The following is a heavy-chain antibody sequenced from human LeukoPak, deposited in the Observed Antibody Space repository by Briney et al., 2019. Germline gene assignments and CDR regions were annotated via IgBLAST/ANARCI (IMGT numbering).Heavy chain of an antibody. Sequence: SETLSLTCAVYGGSFSGYYWSWIRQPPGKGLEWIGEINHSGSTNYNPSLKSRVAISVDTSKNQFSLKLSSVTAADTAVYYCARGRYYYGSGTKNFDYWGQGTLVTVSS. CDR1: GGSFSGYY. CDR2: INHSGST. CDR3: ARGRYYYGSGTKNFDY. V-gene: IGHV4-34*01. J-gene: IGHJ4*02. D-gene: IGHD3-10*01.